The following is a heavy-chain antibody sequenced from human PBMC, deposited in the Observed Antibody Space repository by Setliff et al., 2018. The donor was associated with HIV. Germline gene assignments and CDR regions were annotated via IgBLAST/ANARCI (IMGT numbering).Heavy chain of an antibody. V-gene: IGHV4-34*09. CDR3: ARIFGDQGYYYGMDV. CDR2: IYDSEST. Sequence: TLSLTCAVYGGSFSDYYWSWIRQPPGKGLEWIGNIYDSESTYYNPSLKSRVTISVDTSKNHFSLKLNSVTAADTAVYYCARIFGDQGYYYGMDVWGQGTTVTVSS. CDR1: GGSFSDYY. J-gene: IGHJ6*02. D-gene: IGHD3-3*01.